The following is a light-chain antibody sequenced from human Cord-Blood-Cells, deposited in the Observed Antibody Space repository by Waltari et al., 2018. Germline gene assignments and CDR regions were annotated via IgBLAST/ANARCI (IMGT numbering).Light chain of an antibody. CDR2: AAS. V-gene: IGKV1-39*01. Sequence: DIQMTQSPSSLSASVGDRVTITCRASQSISSYLNWYQQKPGKAPKLLIYAASSLQSGVPERVRGRGSGTDFTLTISSLQPEDFATYYCQQSYSTPWTFGQGTKVEIK. CDR1: QSISSY. J-gene: IGKJ1*01. CDR3: QQSYSTPWT.